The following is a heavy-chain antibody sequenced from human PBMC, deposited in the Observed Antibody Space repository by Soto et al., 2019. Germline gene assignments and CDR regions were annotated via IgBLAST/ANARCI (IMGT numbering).Heavy chain of an antibody. CDR2: ISGSGGSA. CDR3: VRAGSGWYSRGSFDF. CDR1: GFTFSNYA. V-gene: IGHV3-23*01. D-gene: IGHD6-19*01. Sequence: PGGSLRLSCAASGFTFSNYAMNWVRQAPGKGLEGVSVISGSGGSAYYADSVQGRFTISRDNSKNTLYLQMNSLRAEDTAIYYCVRAGSGWYSRGSFDFWGRGTMVTVSS. J-gene: IGHJ3*01.